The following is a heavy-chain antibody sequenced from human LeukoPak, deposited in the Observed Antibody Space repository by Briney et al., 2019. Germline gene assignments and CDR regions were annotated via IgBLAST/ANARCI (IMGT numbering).Heavy chain of an antibody. Sequence: GGSLRLSCAASGFTFSSYGMHWVRQAPGKGLEWVAFIRYDGSNKYYADSVKGRFTISRDNSKNTLYLQMNSLRAEDTAVYYCAKSPGNTWRGSRNWFDPWGQGTLVTVSS. V-gene: IGHV3-30*02. D-gene: IGHD2-15*01. J-gene: IGHJ5*02. CDR1: GFTFSSYG. CDR2: IRYDGSNK. CDR3: AKSPGNTWRGSRNWFDP.